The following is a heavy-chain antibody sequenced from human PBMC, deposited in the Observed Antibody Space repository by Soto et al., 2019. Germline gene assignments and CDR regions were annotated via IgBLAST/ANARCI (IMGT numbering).Heavy chain of an antibody. V-gene: IGHV3-23*01. CDR2: IQGGGGGT. J-gene: IGHJ5*01. CDR1: GFTFSAYA. CDR3: ARDAVTEYGQWDWLNS. Sequence: EVQLLESGGGLVQPGGSLRLSCAASGFTFSAYAMSWVRQAPGKGLEWVSSIQGGGGGTFYADSVKGRFTISRDNSSNTLFLQINRLRADDTVVDHCARDAVTEYGQWDWLNSWGQGTLVT. D-gene: IGHD6-19*01.